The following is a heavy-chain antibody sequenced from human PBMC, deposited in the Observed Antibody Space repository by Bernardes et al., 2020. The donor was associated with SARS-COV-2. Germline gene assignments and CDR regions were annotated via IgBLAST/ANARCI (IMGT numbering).Heavy chain of an antibody. D-gene: IGHD2-2*01. V-gene: IGHV1-18*01. CDR3: ARGVVVVPAAPKGSTRYYYYGMDV. CDR2: ISAYNGNT. CDR1: GYTFTSYG. Sequence: ASVKVSCKASGYTFTSYGISWVRQAPGQGLEWMGWISAYNGNTNYAQKLQGRVTMTTDTSTSTAYMELRSLRSDDTAVYYCARGVVVVPAAPKGSTRYYYYGMDVWGQGTTVTVSS. J-gene: IGHJ6*02.